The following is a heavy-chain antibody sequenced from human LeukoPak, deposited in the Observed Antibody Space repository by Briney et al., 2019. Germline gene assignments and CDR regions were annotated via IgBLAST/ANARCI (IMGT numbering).Heavy chain of an antibody. CDR2: INHSGSP. Sequence: SETLSLTCAVYGGSFSGYYWSWIRQPPGKGLEWIGEINHSGSPTYNPSLKSLVTISVETSTTQFSLKLSSVTAADTAVYYCARSGSFYFCMTLDYWGQGTLVTVSS. CDR1: GGSFSGYY. D-gene: IGHD3-3*01. J-gene: IGHJ4*02. V-gene: IGHV4-34*01. CDR3: ARSGSFYFCMTLDY.